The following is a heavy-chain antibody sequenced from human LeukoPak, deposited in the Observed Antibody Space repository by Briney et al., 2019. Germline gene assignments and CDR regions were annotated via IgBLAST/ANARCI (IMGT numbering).Heavy chain of an antibody. D-gene: IGHD1-14*01. CDR2: IKQDGSEI. J-gene: IGHJ4*02. CDR3: AIGNYFDY. CDR1: RFTFSSSW. V-gene: IGHV3-7*01. Sequence: GGSLRLSCTASRFTFSSSWMSWVRQAPGKGLEWVANIKQDGSEIFYVDSVKGRFTISRDNAKNSLYLQMNSLRAEDTAVYYCAIGNYFDYWGQGTLVTVPS.